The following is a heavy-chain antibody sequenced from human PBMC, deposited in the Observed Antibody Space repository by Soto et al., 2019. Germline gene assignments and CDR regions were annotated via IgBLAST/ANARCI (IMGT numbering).Heavy chain of an antibody. V-gene: IGHV3-30*18. CDR2: ISYDGSNK. D-gene: IGHD3-22*01. CDR3: AKDNVNYYDSSGYYYEIVLRYGLDV. J-gene: IGHJ6*02. Sequence: AGGSLRLSCAASGFTFSSYGMHWVRQAPGKGLEWVAVISYDGSNKYYADSVKGRFTISRDNSKNTLYLQMNSLRAEDTAVYYCAKDNVNYYDSSGYYYEIVLRYGLDVWGQGTTVTVSS. CDR1: GFTFSSYG.